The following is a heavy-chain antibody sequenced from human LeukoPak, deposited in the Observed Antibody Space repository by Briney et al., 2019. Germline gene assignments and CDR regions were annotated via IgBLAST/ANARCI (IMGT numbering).Heavy chain of an antibody. CDR2: ISYDGSNK. J-gene: IGHJ5*02. V-gene: IGHV3-30*18. Sequence: GGSLRLSCAASGFTFSSYWMSWVRQAPGKGLEWVAVISYDGSNKYYADSVKGRFTISRDNSKNTLYLQMNSLRAEDTAVYYCAKASHGGRYCSSTSCYTWDWFDPWGQGTLVTVSS. D-gene: IGHD2-2*02. CDR1: GFTFSSYW. CDR3: AKASHGGRYCSSTSCYTWDWFDP.